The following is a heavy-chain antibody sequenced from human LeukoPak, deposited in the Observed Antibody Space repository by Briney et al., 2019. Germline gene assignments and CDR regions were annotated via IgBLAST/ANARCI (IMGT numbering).Heavy chain of an antibody. CDR3: ARKVSIRGGFH. D-gene: IGHD2-21*01. Sequence: PSETLSLTCAVYGVSFSGYYWSWLRQPPGKGLEWIGEINHSGSTNYNPSLKSRITISVDTSKNQFSLKLISVIAADTAVYYCARKVSIRGGFHWGQGTLVTDSS. J-gene: IGHJ4*02. CDR1: GVSFSGYY. V-gene: IGHV4-34*01. CDR2: INHSGST.